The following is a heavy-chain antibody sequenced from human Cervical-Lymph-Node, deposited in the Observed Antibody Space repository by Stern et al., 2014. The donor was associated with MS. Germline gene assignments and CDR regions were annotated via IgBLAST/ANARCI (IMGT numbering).Heavy chain of an antibody. Sequence: QLVQSGAEVTKPGSSVQVSCTASGGTFSKFHSSWVRQAPGQGLEWMGGIFPVLRTPTYAQEFRGRVTITEDVSASTVYMELSSLRSDDTAVYYCALSSETSDRWYSLGYDLWGQGTLVTVSS. CDR1: GGTFSKFH. CDR3: ALSSETSDRWYSLGYDL. V-gene: IGHV1-69*01. J-gene: IGHJ5*02. CDR2: IFPVLRTP. D-gene: IGHD6-13*01.